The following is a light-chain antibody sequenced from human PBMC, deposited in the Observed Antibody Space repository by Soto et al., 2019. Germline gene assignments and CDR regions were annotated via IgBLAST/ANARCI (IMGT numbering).Light chain of an antibody. V-gene: IGLV2-14*01. CDR2: EVK. J-gene: IGLJ1*01. CDR1: SSDIGFYNY. CDR3: CSYTSSSTLYV. Sequence: QLVLTQPASVSGSPGQSITISCTGTSSDIGFYNYVSWYQQYPGKAPKVVIYEVKNRPSGVSNRFSGSKSGNTASLTISGLQADDEADYYCCSYTSSSTLYVFGTGTKLTVL.